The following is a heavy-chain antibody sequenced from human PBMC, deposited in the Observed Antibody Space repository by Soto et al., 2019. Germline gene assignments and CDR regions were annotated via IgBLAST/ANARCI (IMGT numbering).Heavy chain of an antibody. J-gene: IGHJ3*01. Sequence: VGSLTLSCAASRFILNHEWMYWVRQVPGKGLEWVGRIKSKGGGGTVDYAAPVNGRFTISRDDSKNTLYLQMNSLKTEDTAVYYCTHTRGWPPSGFDAWDQGT. CDR1: RFILNHEW. CDR3: THTRGWPPSGFDA. V-gene: IGHV3-15*07. CDR2: IKSKGGGGTV. D-gene: IGHD3-3*01.